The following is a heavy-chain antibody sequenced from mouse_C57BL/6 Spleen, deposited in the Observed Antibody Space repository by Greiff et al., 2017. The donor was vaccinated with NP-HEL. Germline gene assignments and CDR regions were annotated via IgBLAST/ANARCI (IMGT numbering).Heavy chain of an antibody. CDR2: ISSGSSTI. CDR1: GFTFSDYG. CDR3: AKYGSNPYAMDY. V-gene: IGHV5-17*01. D-gene: IGHD1-1*01. J-gene: IGHJ4*01. Sequence: EVMLVESGGGLVKPGGSLKLSCAASGFTFSDYGMHWVRQAPEKGLEWVAYISSGSSTIYYADTVKGRFTISRDNAKNTLFLQMTSLRSEDTAMYYCAKYGSNPYAMDYWGQGTSVTVSS.